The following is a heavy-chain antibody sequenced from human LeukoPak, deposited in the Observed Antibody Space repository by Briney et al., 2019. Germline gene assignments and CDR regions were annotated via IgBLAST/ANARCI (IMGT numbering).Heavy chain of an antibody. CDR2: IKQDGSEK. CDR3: AREGYYDSSGYAL. V-gene: IGHV3-7*01. D-gene: IGHD3-22*01. J-gene: IGHJ4*02. CDR1: GFTFSSYW. Sequence: GGSLRLSCAASGFTFSSYWMSRVRQAPGKGLEWVANIKQDGSEKYYVDSVKGRFTISRDNAKNSLYLQMNSLRAEDTAVYYCAREGYYDSSGYALWGQGTLVTVSS.